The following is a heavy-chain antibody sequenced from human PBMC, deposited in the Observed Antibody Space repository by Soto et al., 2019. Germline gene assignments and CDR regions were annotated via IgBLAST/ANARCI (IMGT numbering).Heavy chain of an antibody. CDR3: ARLVVLDRGGFDY. V-gene: IGHV5-51*01. Sequence: PGESLKISSKGSGYSFTSYWIGWVRQMPGKGLEWMGIIYSGDSDTRSSPFLQGTVTISADKSISTAYLQGSSLKASDTAMYYCARLVVLDRGGFDYWGQGTLVTVSS. CDR2: IYSGDSDT. D-gene: IGHD3-3*01. CDR1: GYSFTSYW. J-gene: IGHJ4*02.